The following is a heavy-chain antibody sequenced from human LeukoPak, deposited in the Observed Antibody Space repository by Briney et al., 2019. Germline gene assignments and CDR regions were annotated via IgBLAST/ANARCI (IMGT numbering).Heavy chain of an antibody. D-gene: IGHD3-3*01. CDR2: INPNSGGT. Sequence: ASVKVSCKDSGYTFTGYYMHWVRQAPGQGLEWMGWINPNSGGTNYAQKFQGRVTMTRDTSISTAYMELSRLRSDDTAVYYCARDHLRVDFWSGYFSWGQGTLVTVSS. J-gene: IGHJ4*02. CDR3: ARDHLRVDFWSGYFS. CDR1: GYTFTGYY. V-gene: IGHV1-2*02.